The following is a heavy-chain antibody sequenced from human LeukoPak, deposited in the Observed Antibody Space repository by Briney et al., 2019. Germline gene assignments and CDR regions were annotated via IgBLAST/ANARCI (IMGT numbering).Heavy chain of an antibody. J-gene: IGHJ4*02. CDR1: GFTFNSYG. V-gene: IGHV3-23*01. D-gene: IGHD6-19*01. CDR2: INNRGGT. Sequence: GGSLRLSCAASGFTFNSYGMSWVRLAPGKGREWVSSINNRGGTYYADSVRGRFTISRDNSKNTLYLQLTSLRAEDTAVYYCAKRDTSGFFYFADWGQGTLVTVSS. CDR3: AKRDTSGFFYFAD.